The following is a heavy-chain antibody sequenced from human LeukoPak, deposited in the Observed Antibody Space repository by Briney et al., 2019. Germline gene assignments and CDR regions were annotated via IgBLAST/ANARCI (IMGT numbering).Heavy chain of an antibody. CDR3: AKDRQSRGSLGFDY. CDR2: ISGSGGRT. J-gene: IGHJ4*02. D-gene: IGHD3-22*01. V-gene: IGHV3-23*01. CDR1: GFTFSNYA. Sequence: GGSLRLSCAASGFTFSNYAMTWVRQAPGKGLEWVSVISGSGGRTYYADSVKGRFTISRDNSKSTLYLQKNSLRVEDTAVYYCAKDRQSRGSLGFDYWGQGALVIVSS.